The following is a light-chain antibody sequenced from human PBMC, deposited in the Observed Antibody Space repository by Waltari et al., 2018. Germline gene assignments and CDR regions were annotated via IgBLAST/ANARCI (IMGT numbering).Light chain of an antibody. CDR2: NAS. CDR3: QQRSHFYT. CDR1: QTIGSS. J-gene: IGKJ3*01. V-gene: IGKV3-11*01. Sequence: EIILTQSPVTLSSSPGERATLPCSASQTIGSSLVWYQHQPGQPPRLLFYNASQRATGISDRFSGTGSGTDFTLTISSLEPEDFAVYYCQQRSHFYTFGPGTRVDVK.